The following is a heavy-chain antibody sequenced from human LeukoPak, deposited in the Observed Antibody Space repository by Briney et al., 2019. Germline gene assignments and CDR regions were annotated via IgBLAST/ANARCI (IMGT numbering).Heavy chain of an antibody. Sequence: ASVKVSCKASGYTFTGYYMHWVRQAPGQGLEWMGWINPNSGGTNYAQKFQGRVTMTTDTSTSTAYMELRSLRSDDTAVYYCARDGGAAIPAYYYYGMDVWGQGTTVTVSS. CDR3: ARDGGAAIPAYYYYGMDV. D-gene: IGHD2-2*02. CDR2: INPNSGGT. CDR1: GYTFTGYY. J-gene: IGHJ6*02. V-gene: IGHV1-2*02.